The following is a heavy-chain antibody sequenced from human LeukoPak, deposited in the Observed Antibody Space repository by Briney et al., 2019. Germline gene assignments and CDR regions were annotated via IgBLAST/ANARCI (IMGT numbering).Heavy chain of an antibody. J-gene: IGHJ6*02. Sequence: ASVNVSCKASGFTFTGYYMHWVRQAPGQGLEWMGWINPNSGDTNYAQRFQGRVTMTRDTSISTAYMELSRLRSDDTAVYYCARYGMDVWGQGTTVTVAS. CDR2: INPNSGDT. CDR1: GFTFTGYY. V-gene: IGHV1-2*02. CDR3: ARYGMDV.